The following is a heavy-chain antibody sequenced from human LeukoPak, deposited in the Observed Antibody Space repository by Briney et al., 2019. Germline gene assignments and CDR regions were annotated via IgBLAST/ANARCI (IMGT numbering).Heavy chain of an antibody. V-gene: IGHV3-21*04. CDR2: LSGSSTHI. D-gene: IGHD2-15*01. CDR1: GFTFSSYT. J-gene: IGHJ4*02. CDR3: AKLPRGASCCFADY. Sequence: GGSLRLSCAASGFTFSSYTMNWVRQAPGKGPEWVSSLSGSSTHIYYGDSVKGRFTISRDNSKNTLYLQMNSLRAEDTAVYYCAKLPRGASCCFADYWGQGTLVTVSS.